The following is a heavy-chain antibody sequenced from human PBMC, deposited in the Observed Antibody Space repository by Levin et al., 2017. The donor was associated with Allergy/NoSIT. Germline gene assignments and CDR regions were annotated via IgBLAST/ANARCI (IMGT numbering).Heavy chain of an antibody. V-gene: IGHV3-30*18. J-gene: IGHJ4*02. CDR1: GFTFSSYG. Sequence: GESLKISCAASGFTFSSYGMHWVRQAPGKGLEWVAVISYDGSNKYYADSVKGRFTISRDNSKNTLYLQMNSLRAEDTAVYYCAKDGYGDDANFDYWGQGTLVTVSS. D-gene: IGHD4-17*01. CDR2: ISYDGSNK. CDR3: AKDGYGDDANFDY.